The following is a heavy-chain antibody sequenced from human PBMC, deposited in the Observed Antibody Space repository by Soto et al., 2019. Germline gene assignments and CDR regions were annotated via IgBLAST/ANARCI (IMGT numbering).Heavy chain of an antibody. CDR2: ISSSSSTI. Sequence: PGGSLRLSCAASGFTFSSYSMNWVRQAPGKGLEWGSYISSSSSTIYYAGSVKGRFTISRDNAKNSLYLQMNSLRAEDTAVYYCAREGYYYYYGMDVWGQGTQVTVSS. J-gene: IGHJ6*02. V-gene: IGHV3-48*01. CDR1: GFTFSSYS. CDR3: AREGYYYYYGMDV.